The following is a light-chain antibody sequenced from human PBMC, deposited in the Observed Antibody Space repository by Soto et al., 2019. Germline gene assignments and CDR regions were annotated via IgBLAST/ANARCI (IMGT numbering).Light chain of an antibody. CDR1: QSVNIY. Sequence: ESLLTQSPATLSLSPWERATLSCRASQSVNIYLAWYQQKPGQAPRLLIYDASNRATGIPARFSGSGSGTDFTLTISSLEPEDIAVYYCQQRSNWRVTFGGGTKVDI. CDR2: DAS. CDR3: QQRSNWRVT. V-gene: IGKV3-11*01. J-gene: IGKJ4*01.